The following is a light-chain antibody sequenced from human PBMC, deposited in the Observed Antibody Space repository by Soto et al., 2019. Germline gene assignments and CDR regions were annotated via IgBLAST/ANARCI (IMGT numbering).Light chain of an antibody. CDR1: SSDVGSYNL. CDR2: EVN. Sequence: QSALTQPASVSGSPGQSITISCTGTSSDVGSYNLVSWYQQHPGKAPKLMIYEVNKRPSGVPDRFSGSKSGNTASLTVSGLQAEDEDDNYCSSYAGSSNVFGTGTKLTVL. V-gene: IGLV2-14*02. J-gene: IGLJ1*01. CDR3: SSYAGSSNV.